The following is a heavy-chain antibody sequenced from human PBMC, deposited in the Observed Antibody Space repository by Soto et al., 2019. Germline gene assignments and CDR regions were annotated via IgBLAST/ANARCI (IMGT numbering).Heavy chain of an antibody. V-gene: IGHV4-59*01. Sequence: SETLSLTCTVSGGSISSYYWSWIRQPPGKGLEWIGYIYYSGSTNYNPSLKSRVTISVDTSKNQFSLKLSSVTAADTAVYYCARGVLAVAGVDYWGQGTLVTVSS. CDR3: ARGVLAVAGVDY. CDR2: IYYSGST. J-gene: IGHJ4*02. CDR1: GGSISSYY. D-gene: IGHD6-19*01.